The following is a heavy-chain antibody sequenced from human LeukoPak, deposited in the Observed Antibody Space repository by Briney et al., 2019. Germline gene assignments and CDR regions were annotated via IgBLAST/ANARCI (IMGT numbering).Heavy chain of an antibody. Sequence: PGGSLRLSCAASGFTFSSYAMSWVRQAPGKGLEGVSAISGCGGSTYYADSVKGRFTISRDNSKNTLYLQVNSLRAEDTAVYYCAPDVVIAIPTFDYWGQGTLVTVSS. J-gene: IGHJ4*02. CDR3: APDVVIAIPTFDY. V-gene: IGHV3-23*01. CDR1: GFTFSSYA. CDR2: ISGCGGST. D-gene: IGHD2-21*01.